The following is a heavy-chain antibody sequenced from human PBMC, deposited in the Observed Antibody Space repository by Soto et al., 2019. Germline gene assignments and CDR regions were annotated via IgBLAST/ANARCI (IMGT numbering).Heavy chain of an antibody. D-gene: IGHD3-10*01. J-gene: IGHJ4*02. CDR1: GGSISSGGYY. CDR3: ARTWFGEFPRHFDY. Sequence: SDTLSLTCTVSGGSISSGGYYWSWIRQHPGKGLEWIGYIYYSGSTYYNPSLKSRVTISVDTSKNQFSLKLSSVTAADTAVYYCARTWFGEFPRHFDYWGQGTLVTVSS. V-gene: IGHV4-31*03. CDR2: IYYSGST.